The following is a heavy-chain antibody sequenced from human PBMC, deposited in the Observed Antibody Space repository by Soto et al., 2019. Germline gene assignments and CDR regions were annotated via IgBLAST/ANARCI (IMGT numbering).Heavy chain of an antibody. Sequence: SETLSLTCTVPGGSISSSSYYWGLIRQPPGKGLEWIGSIYYSGSTYYNPSLKNRVTISVDTSKNQITLKLTSVTAADTVVYYCASLGVTMVRGVAPYGMDVWGQGTTVT. CDR3: ASLGVTMVRGVAPYGMDV. V-gene: IGHV4-39*01. J-gene: IGHJ6*02. CDR1: GGSISSSSYY. D-gene: IGHD3-10*01. CDR2: IYYSGST.